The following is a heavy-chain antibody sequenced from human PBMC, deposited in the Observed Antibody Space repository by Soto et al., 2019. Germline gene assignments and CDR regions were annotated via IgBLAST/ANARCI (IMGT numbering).Heavy chain of an antibody. CDR1: GGSISSSSYY. J-gene: IGHJ6*03. Sequence: PSETLSLTCTVSGGSISSSSYYWGWIRQPPGKGLEWIGSIYYSGSTYYNPSLKSRVTISVDTSKNQFSLKLSSVTAADTAVYYCATPRAYSSSPFPYYYYYMDVWGKGTTVTVSS. CDR2: IYYSGST. V-gene: IGHV4-39*01. CDR3: ATPRAYSSSPFPYYYYYMDV. D-gene: IGHD6-6*01.